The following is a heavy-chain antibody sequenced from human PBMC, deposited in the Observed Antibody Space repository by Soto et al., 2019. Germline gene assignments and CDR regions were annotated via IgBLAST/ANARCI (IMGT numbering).Heavy chain of an antibody. J-gene: IGHJ1*01. CDR1: GFTFSDYY. Sequence: QVQLVESGGGLVEPEGSLRLSCAASGFTFSDYYMSWVRQAPGKGLECISYISRSDNTIYYADSVKGRFTISRDNTKNSLYLQMNSLRAEDTAVYYCARGHEYFHPWGQGTLVTVSS. CDR3: ARGHEYFHP. CDR2: ISRSDNTI. V-gene: IGHV3-11*01.